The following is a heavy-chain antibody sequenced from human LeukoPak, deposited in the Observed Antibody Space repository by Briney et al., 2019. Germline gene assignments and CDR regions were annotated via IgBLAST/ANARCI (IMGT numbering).Heavy chain of an antibody. D-gene: IGHD2-15*01. V-gene: IGHV3-48*04. CDR3: ARSDCSGGACYSDY. CDR2: TSPSSSTI. Sequence: GSLRLSCVASGFTFSAYTMNWVRQAPGKGLEWISYTSPSSSTIYYAASVQGRFTISRDDAKNSLFLQLSSLRADDTAVYYCARSDCSGGACYSDYWGQGTLVTVSS. J-gene: IGHJ4*02. CDR1: GFTFSAYT.